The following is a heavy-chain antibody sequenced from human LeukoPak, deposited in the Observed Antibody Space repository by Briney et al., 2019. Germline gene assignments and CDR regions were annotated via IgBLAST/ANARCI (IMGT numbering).Heavy chain of an antibody. V-gene: IGHV4-59*08. D-gene: IGHD3-10*01. J-gene: IGHJ4*02. CDR2: IYYSGAT. CDR1: GGSISNYY. CDR3: ARFGITVVRGGEYYFDY. Sequence: SETLSLTCTVSGGSISNYYWSWIRQPPVKGLEWIGHIYYSGATKYNPSLKSRITISVDTSKNQFSLMLSSVTAADTAVYYCARFGITVVRGGEYYFDYWGQGTLVTVSS.